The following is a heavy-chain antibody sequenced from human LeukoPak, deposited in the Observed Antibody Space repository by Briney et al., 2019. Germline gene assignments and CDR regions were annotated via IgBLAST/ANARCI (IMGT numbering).Heavy chain of an antibody. CDR2: INCSGGST. Sequence: PGGSLRLSCTASGFTFSSYAMSWVRQAPGKGLEWVSAINCSGGSTYYADSVKGRFNMSRDNSKNRLCLQMDSLRVEDTAVYYCARDRMVGAAGGYFDYWGQGTLVTVSS. CDR3: ARDRMVGAAGGYFDY. CDR1: GFTFSSYA. V-gene: IGHV3-23*01. J-gene: IGHJ4*02. D-gene: IGHD1-26*01.